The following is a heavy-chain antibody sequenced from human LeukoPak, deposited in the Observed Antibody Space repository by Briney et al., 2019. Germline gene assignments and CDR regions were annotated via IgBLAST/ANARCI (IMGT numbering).Heavy chain of an antibody. V-gene: IGHV1-8*01. CDR3: ARDRITMVRGVRRGGFDP. CDR1: GYTFTSYD. CDR2: MNPNSGNT. D-gene: IGHD3-10*01. J-gene: IGHJ5*02. Sequence: ASVKVSCKASGYTFTSYDINWVRQATGQGLEWMGWMNPNSGNTGYAQKFQGRVTMTRDTSISTAYMELSRLRSDDTAVYYCARDRITMVRGVRRGGFDPWGQGTLVTVSS.